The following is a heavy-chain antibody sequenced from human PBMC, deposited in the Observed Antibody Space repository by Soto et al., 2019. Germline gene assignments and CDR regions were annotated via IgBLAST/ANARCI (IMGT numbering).Heavy chain of an antibody. CDR1: GFTFISYA. CDR2: ISGSGGST. J-gene: IGHJ4*02. D-gene: IGHD2-21*01. Sequence: GGSLRLSCAASGFTFISYAMSWVRQAPGKGLEWVSAISGSGGSTYYADSVKGRFTISRDNSKNTLYLQMNSLRAEDTAVYYCAKDPPRWLWPPDFDYWGQGTLVTVSS. CDR3: AKDPPRWLWPPDFDY. V-gene: IGHV3-23*01.